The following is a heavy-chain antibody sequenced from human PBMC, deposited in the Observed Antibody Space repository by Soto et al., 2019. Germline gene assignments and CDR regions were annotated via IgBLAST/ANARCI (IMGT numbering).Heavy chain of an antibody. CDR1: GFTFSSYS. CDR3: APHSGYYDY. V-gene: IGHV3-48*01. J-gene: IGHJ4*02. Sequence: EVQLVESGGGLVQPGGSLRLSCAASGFTFSSYSMNWVRQAPGKGLEWVSYISSSSSTIYYADSVKGRFTISRDNVENSLYLQMNSLRAEVTAVYYCAPHSGYYDYWGQGTLVTVSS. CDR2: ISSSSSTI. D-gene: IGHD3-22*01.